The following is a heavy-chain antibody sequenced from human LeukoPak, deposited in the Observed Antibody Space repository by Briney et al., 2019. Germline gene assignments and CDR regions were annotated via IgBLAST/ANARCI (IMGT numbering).Heavy chain of an antibody. D-gene: IGHD2-2*01. Sequence: PVASVKVSCKASGYTFTSYGISWARQAPGQGLEWMGWISAYNGNTNHAQKLQGRVTMTTDTSTSTAYMELRSLRSDDTAVYYCAREHCSSTSCYFWFDPWGQGTLVTVSS. J-gene: IGHJ5*02. CDR1: GYTFTSYG. V-gene: IGHV1-18*01. CDR2: ISAYNGNT. CDR3: AREHCSSTSCYFWFDP.